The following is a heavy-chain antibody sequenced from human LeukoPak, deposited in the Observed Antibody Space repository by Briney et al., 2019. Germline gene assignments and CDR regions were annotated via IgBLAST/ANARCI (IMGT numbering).Heavy chain of an antibody. D-gene: IGHD2-15*01. CDR2: IYYSGST. V-gene: IGHV4-39*07. CDR3: ARDVVVVVAATAYWFNP. J-gene: IGHJ5*02. CDR1: GGSISSSSYY. Sequence: SETLSLTCTVSGGSISSSSYYWGWIRQPPGKGLEWIGSIYYSGSTYYNPSLKSRVTISVDTSKNQFSLKLSSVTAADTAVYYCARDVVVVVAATAYWFNPWGQGTLVTVSS.